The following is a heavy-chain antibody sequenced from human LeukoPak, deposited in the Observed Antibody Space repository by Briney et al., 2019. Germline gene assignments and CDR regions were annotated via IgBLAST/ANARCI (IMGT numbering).Heavy chain of an antibody. CDR3: AKAVAVPPFDY. D-gene: IGHD6-19*01. J-gene: IGHJ4*02. Sequence: PEASVKVSCKVSGYTLTELSVHWVRQAPGKGLEWMGGFDPEDGETIYGQKFQGRVTMTEDTSTNTAYMELSSLRSEDTAVYYCAKAVAVPPFDYWGQGTLVTVSS. V-gene: IGHV1-24*01. CDR2: FDPEDGET. CDR1: GYTLTELS.